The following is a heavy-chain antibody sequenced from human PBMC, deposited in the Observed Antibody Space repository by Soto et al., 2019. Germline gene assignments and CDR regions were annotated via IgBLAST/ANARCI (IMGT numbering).Heavy chain of an antibody. D-gene: IGHD1-1*01. V-gene: IGHV2-5*01. J-gene: IGHJ4*02. Sequence: QITLKESGQTLVQPTQTLTLICSLSGFSINGGGVGVGWIRQPPGKAPEWLALLYWNDDKWFSPSLQFRLSVTKHSSKNQVVLTMTHMDPKDTATYYCAKRRALRNNLFFDKWGQGALVTVSS. CDR3: AKRRALRNNLFFDK. CDR2: LYWNDDK. CDR1: GFSINGGGVG.